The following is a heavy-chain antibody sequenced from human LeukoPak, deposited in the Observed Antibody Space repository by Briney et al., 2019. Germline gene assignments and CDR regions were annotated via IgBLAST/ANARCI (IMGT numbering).Heavy chain of an antibody. CDR2: INPNSGGT. Sequence: GASVKVSCKASGYTFTGYCMHWVRQAPGQGLEWMGWINPNSGGTNYAQKFQGRVTMTRDTSISTAYMELSRLRSDDTAVYYCARAQDIVVVPAAMRPTYYYYYMDVWGKGTTVTVSS. J-gene: IGHJ6*03. CDR1: GYTFTGYC. CDR3: ARAQDIVVVPAAMRPTYYYYYMDV. D-gene: IGHD2-2*01. V-gene: IGHV1-2*02.